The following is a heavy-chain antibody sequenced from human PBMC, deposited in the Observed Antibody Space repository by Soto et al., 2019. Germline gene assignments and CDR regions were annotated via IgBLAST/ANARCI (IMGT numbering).Heavy chain of an antibody. CDR2: IYHSGST. Sequence: SETLSLTCAVSGGSISSGGYSWSWIRQPPGKGLEWIGYIYHSGSTYYNPSLKSRVTISVDRSKNQFSLKLSSVTAADTAVYYCAREGDTASNWFDPWGQGTLATVSS. CDR1: GGSISSGGYS. D-gene: IGHD5-18*01. J-gene: IGHJ5*02. CDR3: AREGDTASNWFDP. V-gene: IGHV4-30-2*01.